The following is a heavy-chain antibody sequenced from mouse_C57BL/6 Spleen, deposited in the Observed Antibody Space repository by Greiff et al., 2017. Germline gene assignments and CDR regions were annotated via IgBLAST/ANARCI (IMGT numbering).Heavy chain of an antibody. CDR1: GYSITSGYD. CDR3: ARAITTGAMDY. Sequence: VQLKESGPGMVKPSQSLSLTCTVTGYSITSGYDWHWIRHFPGNKLEWMGYISYSGSTNYNPSLKSRISITHDTSKNHFFLKLNSVTTEDTATYYCARAITTGAMDYWGQGTSVTVSS. V-gene: IGHV3-1*01. J-gene: IGHJ4*01. CDR2: ISYSGST. D-gene: IGHD1-1*01.